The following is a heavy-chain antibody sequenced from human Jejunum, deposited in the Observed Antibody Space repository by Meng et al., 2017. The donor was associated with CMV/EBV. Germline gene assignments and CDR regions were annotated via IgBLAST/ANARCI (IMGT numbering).Heavy chain of an antibody. CDR3: ARRVEWSDC. J-gene: IGHJ4*02. D-gene: IGHD3-3*01. V-gene: IGHV3-30*02. CDR1: GFTLSIYG. CDR2: LPYDGSNQ. Sequence: GQWVGSGGGVVPPAGSFTLSCKRSGFTLSIYGMHWGRQVPGKGLEWVGFLPYDGSNQYYTESVTGRFTISRYNFKNTLYLQMNNLRVEDTAVYFCARRVEWSDCWGQGTLVTVSS.